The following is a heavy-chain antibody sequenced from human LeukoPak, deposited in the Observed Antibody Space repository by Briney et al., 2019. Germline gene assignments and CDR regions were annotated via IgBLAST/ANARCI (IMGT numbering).Heavy chain of an antibody. Sequence: PGGSLRLSCAASGFTVGSYYMNWVRRAPWKGLEWVSVIDSGGSTSSADSVKGRFTISRDNSKNTLYLQMNSLRAEDTAVYYCAGSTTVAYYWGQGTLVTVSS. J-gene: IGHJ4*02. CDR3: AGSTTVAYY. CDR2: IDSGGST. V-gene: IGHV3-53*01. D-gene: IGHD4-23*01. CDR1: GFTVGSYY.